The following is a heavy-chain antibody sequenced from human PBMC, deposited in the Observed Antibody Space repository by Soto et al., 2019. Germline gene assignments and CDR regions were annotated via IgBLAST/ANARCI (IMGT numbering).Heavy chain of an antibody. CDR3: ARGRATMVRGARTSWWYFDL. CDR1: GGSFSGYY. D-gene: IGHD3-10*01. V-gene: IGHV4-34*01. CDR2: INHSGST. J-gene: IGHJ2*01. Sequence: SETLSLTCAVYGGSFSGYYWSWIRQPPGKGLEWIGEINHSGSTNYNPSLKSRVTISVDTSKNQFSLKLSSVTAADTAVYYCARGRATMVRGARTSWWYFDLWGRGTLVTVSS.